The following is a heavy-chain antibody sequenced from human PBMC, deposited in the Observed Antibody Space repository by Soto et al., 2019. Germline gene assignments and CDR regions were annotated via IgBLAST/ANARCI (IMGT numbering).Heavy chain of an antibody. J-gene: IGHJ6*02. V-gene: IGHV3-33*01. CDR1: GFTFSSYG. CDR3: ARGITIFGVAMDV. CDR2: IWYDGSNK. D-gene: IGHD3-3*01. Sequence: GGSLRLSCAASGFTFSSYGMHWVRQAPGKGLEWVAVIWYDGSNKYYADSVKGRFTISRDNSKNTLYLQMNSLRAEDTAVYYCARGITIFGVAMDVWGQGTTVTVSS.